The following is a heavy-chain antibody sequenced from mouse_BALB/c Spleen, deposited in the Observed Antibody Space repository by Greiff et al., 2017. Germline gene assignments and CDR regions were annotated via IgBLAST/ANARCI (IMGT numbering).Heavy chain of an antibody. CDR3: AIRYGYGYYAMDY. Sequence: DVKLVESGGGLVKPGGSLKLSCAASGFAFSSYDMSWVRQTPEKRLEWVAYISSGGGSTYYPDTVKGRFTISRDNAKNTLYLQMSSLKSEDTAMYYCAIRYGYGYYAMDYWGQGTSVTVSS. J-gene: IGHJ4*01. D-gene: IGHD1-2*01. CDR2: ISSGGGST. CDR1: GFAFSSYD. V-gene: IGHV5-12-1*01.